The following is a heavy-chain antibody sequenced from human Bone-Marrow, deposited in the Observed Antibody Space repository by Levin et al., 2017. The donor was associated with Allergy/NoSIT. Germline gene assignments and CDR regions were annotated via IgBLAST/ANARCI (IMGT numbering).Heavy chain of an antibody. CDR1: GGTFSSYA. D-gene: IGHD3-16*01. Sequence: KISCKASGGTFSSYAISWVRQAPGQGLEWMGGIIPIFGTANYAQKFQGRVTITADESTSTAYMELSSLRSEDTAVYYCARQGVWGGGAFDIWGQGTMVTVSS. CDR2: IIPIFGTA. V-gene: IGHV1-69*01. J-gene: IGHJ3*02. CDR3: ARQGVWGGGAFDI.